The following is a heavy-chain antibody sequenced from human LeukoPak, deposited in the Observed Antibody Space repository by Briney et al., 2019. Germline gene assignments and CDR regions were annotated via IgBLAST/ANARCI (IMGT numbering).Heavy chain of an antibody. CDR3: ARGPSWSGYSQPYYFDY. D-gene: IGHD3-3*01. Sequence: ASVKVSCKASGYTFTSYDMNWVRQAAGQGLEWMGWMNPNSGNTGYAQKFQGRVTITRNTSISTAYMELSSLRSEDTAVYSCARGPSWSGYSQPYYFDYWGQGTLVTVSS. CDR2: MNPNSGNT. J-gene: IGHJ4*02. CDR1: GYTFTSYD. V-gene: IGHV1-8*03.